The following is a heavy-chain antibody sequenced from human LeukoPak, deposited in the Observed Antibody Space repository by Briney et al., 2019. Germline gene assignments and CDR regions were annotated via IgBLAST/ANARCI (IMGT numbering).Heavy chain of an antibody. CDR2: INPNSGGT. J-gene: IGHJ3*02. V-gene: IGHV1-2*02. CDR1: GGTFSSYA. D-gene: IGHD3-10*01. Sequence: GASVKVSCKASGGTFSSYAISWVRQAPGQGLEWMGWINPNSGGTNYAQKFQGRVTMTRDTSISTAYMELSRLRSDDTAVYYCARDRGVTMVRGAISQAFDIWGQGTMVTVSS. CDR3: ARDRGVTMVRGAISQAFDI.